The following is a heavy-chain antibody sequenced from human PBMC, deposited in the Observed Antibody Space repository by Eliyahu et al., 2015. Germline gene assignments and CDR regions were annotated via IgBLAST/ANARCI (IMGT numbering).Heavy chain of an antibody. J-gene: IGHJ1*01. V-gene: IGHV1-18*04. CDR2: ISAYNGNT. D-gene: IGHD3-22*01. CDR3: AREPAGYYDSSGYSLAEYFQH. CDR1: GYTFTSYG. Sequence: QVQLVQSGAEVKKPGASVKVSCKASGYTFTSYGIXWGRQAPGQGLEWMGWISAYNGNTNYAQKLQGRVTMTTDTSTSTAYMELRSLRSDDTAVYYCAREPAGYYDSSGYSLAEYFQHWGQGTLVTVSS.